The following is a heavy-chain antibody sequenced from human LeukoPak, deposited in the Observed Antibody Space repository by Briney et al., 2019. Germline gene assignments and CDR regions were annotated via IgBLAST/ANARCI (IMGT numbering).Heavy chain of an antibody. CDR2: INWNGGST. Sequence: GGSLRLSCAASGFTFDDYGMSWVRQAPGKGLEWVSGINWNGGSTGYADSVKGRFTISRDNAKNSLYLQMNSLRAEDTALYYCARAGYSSSWYYDYYYYCMDVWGKGTTVTVSS. D-gene: IGHD6-13*01. CDR1: GFTFDDYG. V-gene: IGHV3-20*04. J-gene: IGHJ6*03. CDR3: ARAGYSSSWYYDYYYYCMDV.